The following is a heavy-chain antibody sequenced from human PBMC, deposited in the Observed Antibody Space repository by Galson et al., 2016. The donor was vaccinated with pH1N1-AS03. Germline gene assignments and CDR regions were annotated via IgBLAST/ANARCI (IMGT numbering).Heavy chain of an antibody. CDR1: GGTFSNYA. J-gene: IGHJ6*02. CDR2: ITPIFGTT. CDR3: ARDGDIVIVPSAIDYYGMDV. D-gene: IGHD2-2*01. V-gene: IGHV1-69*05. Sequence: SVKVSCKASGGTFSNYAFNWARLAPGQRLEWMGGITPIFGTTKYAQKFQGRVTLTTDKSTSTAYMELRSLTSDDTAVYFCARDGDIVIVPSAIDYYGMDVWGQGTTVTVSS.